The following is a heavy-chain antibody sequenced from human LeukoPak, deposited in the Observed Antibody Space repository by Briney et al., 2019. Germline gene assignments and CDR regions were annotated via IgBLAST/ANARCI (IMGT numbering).Heavy chain of an antibody. Sequence: GGSLRLSCAASGFAFSSYWMHWVRQAPGKGLEWVSSISSSSSYIYYADSVKGRFTISRDNAKNSLYLQMNSLRAEDTAVYYCARGVQLWFNFDYWGQGTLVTVSS. V-gene: IGHV3-21*01. J-gene: IGHJ4*02. D-gene: IGHD5-18*01. CDR3: ARGVQLWFNFDY. CDR1: GFAFSSYW. CDR2: ISSSSSYI.